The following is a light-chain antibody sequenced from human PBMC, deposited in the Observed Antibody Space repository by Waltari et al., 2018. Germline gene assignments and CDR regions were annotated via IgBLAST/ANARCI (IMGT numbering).Light chain of an antibody. CDR3: CSYAGRNAFV. V-gene: IGLV2-23*03. CDR2: EGS. Sequence: QSALIQPASVSESPGQSITISCTGTSSDIGTYKHVSWYQQYPGQGPKVIIYEGSKRPSGVSARFSGSKSGNTASLTISGLQAEDEADYYCCSYAGRNAFVFGGGTKLSVL. J-gene: IGLJ2*01. CDR1: SSDIGTYKH.